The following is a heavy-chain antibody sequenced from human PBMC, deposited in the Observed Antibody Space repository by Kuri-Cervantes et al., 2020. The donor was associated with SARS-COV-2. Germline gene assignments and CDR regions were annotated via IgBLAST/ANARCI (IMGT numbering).Heavy chain of an antibody. D-gene: IGHD1-26*01. V-gene: IGHV3-53*01. J-gene: IGHJ3*02. Sequence: GESLKISCAVSGFTFSSYSMNWVRQAPGKGLEWVSVIYSGGSTYYADSVKGRFTISRDNSKNTLYLQMNSLRAEDTAVYYCAREMKEGAVMGAFDIWGQGTMVTVSS. CDR3: AREMKEGAVMGAFDI. CDR1: GFTFSSYS. CDR2: IYSGGST.